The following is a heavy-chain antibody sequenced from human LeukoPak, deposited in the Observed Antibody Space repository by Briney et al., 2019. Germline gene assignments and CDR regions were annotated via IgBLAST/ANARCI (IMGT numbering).Heavy chain of an antibody. CDR2: IYYSGNT. V-gene: IGHV4-39*01. J-gene: IGHJ4*02. CDR1: GVSISSSNSY. CDR3: ARGYSSSWFDY. Sequence: SETLSLTCTVSGVSISSSNSYWGWIRQPPGKGLEWIGSIYYSGNTYYNASLKSQVSISIDTSKNQFSLRLTSVTAADTAVYYCARGYSSSWFDYWGQGTLVTVSS. D-gene: IGHD6-13*01.